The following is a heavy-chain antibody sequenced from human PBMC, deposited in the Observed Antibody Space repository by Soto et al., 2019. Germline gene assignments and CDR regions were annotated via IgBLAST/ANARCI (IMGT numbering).Heavy chain of an antibody. CDR2: ISAYNGNT. D-gene: IGHD3-10*01. CDR1: GYTFTSYG. J-gene: IGHJ4*02. CDR3: LFNPPYGSGMYYFDY. V-gene: IGHV1-18*04. Sequence: QVQLVQSGAEVKKPGASVKVSCKASGYTFTSYGISWVRQAPGQGLEWMGWISAYNGNTNYAQKLQGRVTMTTDTSTSKGYMELRRLRSDDTAVYYFLFNPPYGSGMYYFDYWGQGTLVTVSS.